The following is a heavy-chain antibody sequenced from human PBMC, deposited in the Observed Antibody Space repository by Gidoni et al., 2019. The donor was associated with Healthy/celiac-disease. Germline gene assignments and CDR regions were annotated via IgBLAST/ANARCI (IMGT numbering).Heavy chain of an antibody. CDR3: ARGGTGTTRGNWFDP. V-gene: IGHV1-2*02. CDR2: IKRNSGGT. J-gene: IGHJ5*02. Sequence: QVQLVQSGAEVKKPGASVKVSCKASGYTFTGYYMHWVRQAPGQGLEWMGWIKRNSGGTNYAQKFQGRVTMTRDTSISTAYMELSRLRSDDTAVYYCARGGTGTTRGNWFDPWGQGSLVTVSS. D-gene: IGHD1-1*01. CDR1: GYTFTGYY.